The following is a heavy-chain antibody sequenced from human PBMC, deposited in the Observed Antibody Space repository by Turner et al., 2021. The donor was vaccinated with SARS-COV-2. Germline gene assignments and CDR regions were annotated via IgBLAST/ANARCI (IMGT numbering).Heavy chain of an antibody. J-gene: IGHJ1*01. CDR3: ARAMVQGVNAIAEYYQH. D-gene: IGHD3-10*01. V-gene: IGHV1-69*04. CDR2: SIPILGIA. CDR1: ESTFSSYG. Sequence: QVQLVQSRAEVKKPGSAVKVSCKASESTFSSYGISWVRQAPGQGLEWMERSIPILGIANYAQKFQGRVTITAEKASSTAYMQLSSLRSEDTAVYYGARAMVQGVNAIAEYYQHWGQGTLVTVSS.